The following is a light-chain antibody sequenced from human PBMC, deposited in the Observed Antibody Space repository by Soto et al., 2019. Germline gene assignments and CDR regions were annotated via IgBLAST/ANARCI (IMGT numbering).Light chain of an antibody. V-gene: IGKV3-15*01. CDR3: QQYNNWPRNT. J-gene: IGKJ2*01. Sequence: ERVMTQSPATLSVSPGERATLSCRASQSVSSNLAWYQQKPGQAPRLLIYGASTMATGIPARFSGSGSGTEFTLTISSLQSEDFAVYYCQQYNNWPRNTFGQGTKLEIK. CDR2: GAS. CDR1: QSVSSN.